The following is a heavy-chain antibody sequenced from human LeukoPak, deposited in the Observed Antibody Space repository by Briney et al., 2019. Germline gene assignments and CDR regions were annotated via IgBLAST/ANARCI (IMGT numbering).Heavy chain of an antibody. CDR3: ATPNWYFEL. V-gene: IGHV3-48*03. J-gene: IGHJ2*01. CDR1: GFTFSSYE. CDR2: ISSSGSTI. Sequence: GGSLRLSCAASGFTFSSYEMNWVRQAPGKGLEWVSYISSSGSTIYYADSVKGRFTISRDNAKSSLYLQMNSLRAEDTAVYYCATPNWYFELWGRGTLVTVSS.